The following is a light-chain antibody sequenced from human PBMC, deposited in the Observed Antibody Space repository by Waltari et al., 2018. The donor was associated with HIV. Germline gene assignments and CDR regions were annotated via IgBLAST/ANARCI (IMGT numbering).Light chain of an antibody. J-gene: IGKJ2*01. CDR1: QSIGSS. CDR2: YAS. V-gene: IGKV6-21*01. Sequence: EIVLTQSPDFQSVSPKGKVTITCRASQSIGSSLHWYQQKPDQSPKLLIKYASRSFSGVPSRFSGSGSGTDFNLTINRLEGEDAATYYCHQSSSLPHTFGQGTKLEIK. CDR3: HQSSSLPHT.